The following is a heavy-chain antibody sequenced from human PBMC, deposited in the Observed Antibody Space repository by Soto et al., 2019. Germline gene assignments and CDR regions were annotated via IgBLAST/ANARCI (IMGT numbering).Heavy chain of an antibody. D-gene: IGHD5-12*01. CDR1: VYTFTSYA. CDR2: INAGNGNT. Sequence: QVQLVQSGAEVKKPGASVKVSCKASVYTFTSYAMHWVRQAPGQRLEWMGWINAGNGNTKYSQKFQGRVTITRDTSASTAYMELSSLRSEDTAVYYCARVQGYSGYEYPFDYWGQGTLVTVSS. CDR3: ARVQGYSGYEYPFDY. J-gene: IGHJ4*02. V-gene: IGHV1-3*01.